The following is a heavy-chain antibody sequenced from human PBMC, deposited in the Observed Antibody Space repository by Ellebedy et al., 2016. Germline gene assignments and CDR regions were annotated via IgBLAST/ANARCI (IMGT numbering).Heavy chain of an antibody. CDR3: ARRAYYGSGSYYASFEY. CDR1: GDSISSTVW. J-gene: IGHJ4*02. D-gene: IGHD3-10*01. Sequence: SETLSLXXAVSGDSISSTVWWSWVRQPPGKGLEWIGEIHHSGGTNYNPSLKSRVTISVDKSNNQFSLTLTSVTAADTAVYYCARRAYYGSGSYYASFEYWGQGTLVTVSS. CDR2: IHHSGGT. V-gene: IGHV4-4*02.